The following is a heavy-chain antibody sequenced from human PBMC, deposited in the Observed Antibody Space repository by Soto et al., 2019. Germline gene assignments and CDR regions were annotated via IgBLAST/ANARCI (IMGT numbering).Heavy chain of an antibody. CDR2: IYYSGST. D-gene: IGHD4-17*01. Sequence: SFYGSRILQHPGKGLEWIGYIYYSGSTNYNPSLKSRVTISVDTSKNQFSLKLSSVTAADTALYYCARHLDYGYSPYFDNSGEGILVT. CDR3: ARHLDYGYSPYFDN. V-gene: IGHV4-59*08. J-gene: IGHJ4*02. CDR1: SFY.